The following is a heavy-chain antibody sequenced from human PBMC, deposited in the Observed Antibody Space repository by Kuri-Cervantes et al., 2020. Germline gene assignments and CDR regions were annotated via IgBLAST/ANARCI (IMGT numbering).Heavy chain of an antibody. CDR1: ISGDTFS. Sequence: GSLRLSCTVSISGDTFSWGWIRQPPGEGLGWIGGIHYSGNTYYCPSLKSRVIISVDTSKNQFSLKLSSVTAADTAVYYCARDGRHCSSTSCWWSRGMDVWGQGTTVTVSS. V-gene: IGHV4-39*02. CDR3: ARDGRHCSSTSCWWSRGMDV. D-gene: IGHD2-2*01. J-gene: IGHJ6*02. CDR2: IHYSGNT.